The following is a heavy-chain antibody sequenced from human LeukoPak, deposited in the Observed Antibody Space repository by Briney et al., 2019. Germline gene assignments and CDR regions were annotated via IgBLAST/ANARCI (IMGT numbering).Heavy chain of an antibody. J-gene: IGHJ5*02. CDR1: GGSISSGSYY. D-gene: IGHD2-2*01. CDR2: IYTSGST. V-gene: IGHV4-61*02. CDR3: ARGPGYCSSTSCYASWFDP. Sequence: PSETLSLTCTVSGGSISSGSYYWSWIRQPAGKGLEWIGRIYTSGSTNYNPSLKSRVTISVDTSKNQFSLKLSSVTAADTAVYYCARGPGYCSSTSCYASWFDPWGQGTLVTVSS.